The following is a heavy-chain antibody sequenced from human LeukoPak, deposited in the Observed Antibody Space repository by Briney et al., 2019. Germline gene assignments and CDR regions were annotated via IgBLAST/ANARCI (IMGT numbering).Heavy chain of an antibody. J-gene: IGHJ4*02. D-gene: IGHD3-22*01. CDR3: AKGNSMIVVVTTDY. CDR1: GFTFSDYY. CDR2: ISSSGSTI. V-gene: IGHV3-11*01. Sequence: GGSLRLSCAASGFTFSDYYMSWIRQAPGKGLEWLSYISSSGSTIYYADSVKGRFTISRDNAKNSLYLQMNSLRAEDTAVYYCAKGNSMIVVVTTDYWGQGTLVTVSS.